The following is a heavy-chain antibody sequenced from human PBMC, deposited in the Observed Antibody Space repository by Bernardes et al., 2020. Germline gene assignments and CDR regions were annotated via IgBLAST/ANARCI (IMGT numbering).Heavy chain of an antibody. V-gene: IGHV4-4*07. CDR3: ARGRGSINFDS. J-gene: IGHJ4*02. CDR2: IYTSGST. CDR1: GDSTNTYY. Sequence: TLALTLTVSGDSTNTYYWSWIRQPAGKGLEWIGRIYTSGSTNYNPSLKSRVTLSVDTSKNQFSLRLSSVTAADTAVYYCARGRGSINFDSWGQGTLVTVSS. D-gene: IGHD1-26*01.